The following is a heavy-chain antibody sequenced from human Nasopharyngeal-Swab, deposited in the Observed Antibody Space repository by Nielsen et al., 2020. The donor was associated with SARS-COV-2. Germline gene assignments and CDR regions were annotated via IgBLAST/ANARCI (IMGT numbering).Heavy chain of an antibody. J-gene: IGHJ4*02. CDR1: GYSFTNNV. CDR2: NNTKTGNS. Sequence: SVQVSCKASGYSFTNNVMIWVRQAPAQGPEWMGWNNTKTGNSTYTQVFTGRFFFSLDNSVNTAYLQLRSLQPDDTAVYYCATLYYWGQGTLVTVSS. V-gene: IGHV7-4-1*02. CDR3: ATLYY.